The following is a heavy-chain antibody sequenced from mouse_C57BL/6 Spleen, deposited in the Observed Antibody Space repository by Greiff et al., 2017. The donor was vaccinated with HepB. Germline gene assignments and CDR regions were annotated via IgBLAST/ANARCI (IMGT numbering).Heavy chain of an antibody. V-gene: IGHV1-69*01. J-gene: IGHJ2*01. Sequence: QVQLQQPGAELVMPGASVKLSCKASGYTFTSYWMHWVKQRPGQGLEWIGEIDPSDSYTNYNQKFKGKSTLTVDKSSSTAYMQLSSLTSEDSAVYYCAKGTAQAKGNYFDYWGQGTTLTVSS. CDR3: AKGTAQAKGNYFDY. CDR1: GYTFTSYW. D-gene: IGHD3-2*02. CDR2: IDPSDSYT.